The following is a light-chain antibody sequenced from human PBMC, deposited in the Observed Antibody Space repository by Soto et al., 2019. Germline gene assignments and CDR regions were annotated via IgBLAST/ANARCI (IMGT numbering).Light chain of an antibody. CDR3: TSYTTSSPYFV. J-gene: IGLJ3*02. CDR1: SSDVGGYNY. Sequence: QSVLTQPASVPGSPGQSITISCTGTSSDVGGYNYVSWYQHHPGKAPKLMIYDVTNRPSGVSNRFSGSKSGNTASLTISGLQAEDVADYYCTSYTTSSPYFVFGGGTKLTVL. CDR2: DVT. V-gene: IGLV2-14*03.